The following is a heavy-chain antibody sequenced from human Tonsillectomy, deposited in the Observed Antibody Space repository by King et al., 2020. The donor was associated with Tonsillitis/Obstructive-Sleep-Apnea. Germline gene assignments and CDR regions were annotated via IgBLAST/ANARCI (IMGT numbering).Heavy chain of an antibody. CDR1: GFTFDDYA. V-gene: IGHV3-9*01. CDR2: ISWNSGSK. Sequence: VQLVESGGGLVQPGRSLRPSCAASGFTFDDYAMPWVRQAPGKGLEWVSGISWNSGSKGYADSVKGRSTISRDNAKNSLYLQMNSLRAEDTALYYWAKGMRGQQLGELDDWGQGTLVTVSS. J-gene: IGHJ1*01. D-gene: IGHD6-13*01. CDR3: AKGMRGQQLGELDD.